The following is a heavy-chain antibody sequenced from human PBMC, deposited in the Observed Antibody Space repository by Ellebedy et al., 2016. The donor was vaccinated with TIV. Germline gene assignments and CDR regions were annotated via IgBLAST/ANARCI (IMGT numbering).Heavy chain of an antibody. D-gene: IGHD6-19*01. CDR2: ISYDGSNK. Sequence: GGSLRLSXAASGFTFSSYGMHWVRQAPGKGLEWVAVISYDGSNKYYADSVKGRFTISRDNSKNTLYLQMNSLRAEDTAVYYCAKDLDPSQFIAVAGSPFDYWGQGTLVTVSS. V-gene: IGHV3-30*18. CDR3: AKDLDPSQFIAVAGSPFDY. J-gene: IGHJ4*02. CDR1: GFTFSSYG.